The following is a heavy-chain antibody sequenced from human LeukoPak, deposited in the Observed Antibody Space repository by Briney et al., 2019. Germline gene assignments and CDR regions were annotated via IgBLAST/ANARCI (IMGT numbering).Heavy chain of an antibody. Sequence: GASVKVSCKASGYTFTGYYMHWVRQAPGQGLEWMGWINPNSGGTNYAQTFQGRVTMTRDTSISTAYMELSRLRSDDAAVYYCARAGYNWNYDYWGQGTLVTVSS. V-gene: IGHV1-2*02. D-gene: IGHD1-7*01. CDR3: ARAGYNWNYDY. J-gene: IGHJ4*02. CDR2: INPNSGGT. CDR1: GYTFTGYY.